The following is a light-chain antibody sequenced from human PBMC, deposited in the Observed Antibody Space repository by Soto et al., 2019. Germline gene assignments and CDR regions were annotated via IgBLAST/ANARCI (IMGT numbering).Light chain of an antibody. CDR1: QSVRSH. CDR3: QQYKNWPL. Sequence: VMTQSPATLSVSPGEGVTLSCRASQSVRSHLAWYQQKPGQPPRLLIYGASTRATGIPARFSGSGFGTEFTLTISSLQSEDFAVYYCQQYKNWPLFGQGTRLENK. V-gene: IGKV3-15*01. CDR2: GAS. J-gene: IGKJ5*01.